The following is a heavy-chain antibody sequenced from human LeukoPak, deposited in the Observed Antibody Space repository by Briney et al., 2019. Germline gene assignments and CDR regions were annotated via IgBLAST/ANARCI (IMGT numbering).Heavy chain of an antibody. V-gene: IGHV1-8*03. CDR3: ARGPGGMATIDY. CDR2: MNPNSGNA. D-gene: IGHD5-24*01. Sequence: ASVKVSCKASGYTFTSYDINWVRQATGQGLEWMGWMNPNSGNAGYAQKFQGRVTITRNTSISTAYMELSSLRSEDTAVYYCARGPGGMATIDYWGRGTLVTVSS. J-gene: IGHJ4*02. CDR1: GYTFTSYD.